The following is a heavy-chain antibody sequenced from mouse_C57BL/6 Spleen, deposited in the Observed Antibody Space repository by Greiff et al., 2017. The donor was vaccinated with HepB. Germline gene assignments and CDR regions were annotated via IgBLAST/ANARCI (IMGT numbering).Heavy chain of an antibody. CDR1: GYSITSGYY. Sequence: ESGPGLVKPSQSLSLTCSVTGYSITSGYYWNWIRQFPGNQLEWMGYISYDGSNNYNPSLKNRISITRDTSKNQFFLKLNSVTTEDAATYYCARGIYYDYDRTWFAYWGQGTLVTVSA. J-gene: IGHJ3*01. CDR3: ARGIYYDYDRTWFAY. CDR2: ISYDGSN. D-gene: IGHD2-4*01. V-gene: IGHV3-6*01.